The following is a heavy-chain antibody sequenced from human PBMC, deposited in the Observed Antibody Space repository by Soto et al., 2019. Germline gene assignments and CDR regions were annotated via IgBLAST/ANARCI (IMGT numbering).Heavy chain of an antibody. CDR3: ARPLRYFDWTTYYYGMDV. V-gene: IGHV1-69*13. D-gene: IGHD3-9*01. J-gene: IGHJ6*02. CDR1: GGTFSSYA. Sequence: SVKVSCKASGGTFSSYAISWVRQAPGQGLEWMGGIIPIFGTANYAQKFQGRVTITADESTSTAYMELSSLRSEDTAVYYCARPLRYFDWTTYYYGMDVWGQGTTVTVSS. CDR2: IIPIFGTA.